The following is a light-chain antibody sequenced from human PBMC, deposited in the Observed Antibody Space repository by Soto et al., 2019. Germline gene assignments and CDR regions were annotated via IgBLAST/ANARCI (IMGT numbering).Light chain of an antibody. CDR2: VNNDGSH. Sequence: QPALTQSPSASASLGASVKLTCTLSSGHSNYAIAWHQQQSEKGPRYLMKVNNDGSHIKGDGIPDRFSGSSSGAERYLTISSLQSEDEADYYCQTWGTGYWVFGGGTKLTVL. J-gene: IGLJ3*02. V-gene: IGLV4-69*01. CDR1: SGHSNYA. CDR3: QTWGTGYWV.